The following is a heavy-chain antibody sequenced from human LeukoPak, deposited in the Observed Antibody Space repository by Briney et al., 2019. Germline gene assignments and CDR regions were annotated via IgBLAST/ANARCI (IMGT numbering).Heavy chain of an antibody. J-gene: IGHJ4*02. D-gene: IGHD6-19*01. V-gene: IGHV3-30*04. CDR1: GFTFSSYA. CDR3: ARESEEWLAPGTYDY. Sequence: GRSLRLSCAASGFTFSSYAMHWVRQAPGKGLEWVAVISYDGSNKYYADSVKGRFTISRDNSKNTLYLQMNSLRAEDTAAYYCARESEEWLAPGTYDYWGQGTLVTVSS. CDR2: ISYDGSNK.